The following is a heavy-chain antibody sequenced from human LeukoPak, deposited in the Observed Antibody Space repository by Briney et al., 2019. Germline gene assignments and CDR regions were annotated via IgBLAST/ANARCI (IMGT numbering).Heavy chain of an antibody. CDR2: INPNSGGT. CDR3: ARGIAAQRRSWSVWFDP. J-gene: IGHJ5*02. V-gene: IGHV1-2*02. CDR1: GYTFTGYY. D-gene: IGHD6-13*01. Sequence: GASVKVSCKASGYTFTGYYMHWVRQAPGQGLEWMGWINPNSGGTNYAQKSQGRVTMTRDTSISTAYMELSRLRSDDTAVYYCARGIAAQRRSWSVWFDPWGQGTLVTVSS.